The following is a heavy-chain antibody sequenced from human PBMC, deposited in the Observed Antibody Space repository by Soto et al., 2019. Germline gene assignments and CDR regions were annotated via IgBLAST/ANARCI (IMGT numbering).Heavy chain of an antibody. D-gene: IGHD1-26*01. CDR3: ARAPVGGYDY. V-gene: IGHV3-64*07. CDR1: GFTFSTYN. CDR2: ISSNGGST. Sequence: EVQLVESGGGLVQPGGSLRLSCAASGFTFSTYNMHWVRQAPGRGLEYVSAISSNGGSTYYADSVKGRFTISRDNSKNTLYLQMGSLRAEDMAVYYCARAPVGGYDYWGQGTLVTVSS. J-gene: IGHJ4*02.